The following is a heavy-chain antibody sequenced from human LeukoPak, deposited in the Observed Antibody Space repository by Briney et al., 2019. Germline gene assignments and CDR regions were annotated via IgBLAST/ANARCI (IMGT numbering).Heavy chain of an antibody. J-gene: IGHJ4*02. CDR3: VKDTRAYYYGSGGDY. Sequence: PGGSLRLSCVVSGFTFSDYGMHWVRQAPGKGLEWVAVISYDGNNKYYSDSVKGRFIISRDNSKNTLYLQLIGLRPEDTAVYYCVKDTRAYYYGSGGDYWGQGTLVTVS. V-gene: IGHV3-30*18. CDR2: ISYDGNNK. D-gene: IGHD3-10*01. CDR1: GFTFSDYG.